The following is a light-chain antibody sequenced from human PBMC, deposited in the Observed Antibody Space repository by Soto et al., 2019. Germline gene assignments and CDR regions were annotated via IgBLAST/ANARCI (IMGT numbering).Light chain of an antibody. CDR1: SSDVGSHNY. J-gene: IGLJ2*01. Sequence: QSALTQPASVSGSPGQSITISCTGTSSDVGSHNYVSWYQHHPGKAPKVIIYEVVNRPSGISNRFSGSKSGNTAYLTISGLQAEDEADYYCSSYTNTNTVIFAGGTKLTVL. CDR2: EVV. V-gene: IGLV2-14*01. CDR3: SSYTNTNTVI.